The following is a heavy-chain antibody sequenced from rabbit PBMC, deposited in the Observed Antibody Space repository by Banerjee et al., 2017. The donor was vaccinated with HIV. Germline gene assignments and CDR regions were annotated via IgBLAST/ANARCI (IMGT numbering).Heavy chain of an antibody. D-gene: IGHD4-1*01. J-gene: IGHJ4*01. CDR3: ARDLAGVIGWNFSL. V-gene: IGHV1S45*01. Sequence: QLEESGGGLVKPGASLTLTCTASGIDFSSSYWIRWVRQAPGKGLEWIASIDTGSSGTTYYASWAKGRFTISKTSSTTVTLQMTSLTAADTATYFCARDLAGVIGWNFSLWGPGTLVTVS. CDR2: IDTGSSGTT. CDR1: GIDFSSSYW.